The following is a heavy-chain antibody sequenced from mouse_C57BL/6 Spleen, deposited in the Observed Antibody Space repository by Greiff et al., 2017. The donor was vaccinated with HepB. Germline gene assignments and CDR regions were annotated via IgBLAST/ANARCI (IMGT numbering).Heavy chain of an antibody. CDR3: AREVTTVGPSYYYAMDY. J-gene: IGHJ4*01. CDR1: GYTFTSYG. V-gene: IGHV1-81*01. D-gene: IGHD1-1*01. Sequence: VHLVESGAELARPGASVKLSCKASGYTFTSYGISWVKQRTGQGLEWIGEIYPRSGNTYYNEKFKGKATLTADKSSSTAYMELRSLTSEDSAVYFCAREVTTVGPSYYYAMDYWGQGTSVTVSS. CDR2: IYPRSGNT.